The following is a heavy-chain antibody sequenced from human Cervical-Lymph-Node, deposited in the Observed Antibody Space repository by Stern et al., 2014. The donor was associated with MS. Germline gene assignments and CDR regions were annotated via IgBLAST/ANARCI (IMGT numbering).Heavy chain of an antibody. V-gene: IGHV2-5*01. D-gene: IGHD2-2*01. CDR2: IYWNDDK. Sequence: QVTLQESGPTLVKPTQTLTLTCTFSGFSLSTSGVAVGWIRQPPGKALEWLALIYWNDDKTYSPSLKNRLTITGDTSKNQVVLTMINMDPVDTATYYCAHRLRIPSPFNCFDPWGQGTLVTVSS. J-gene: IGHJ5*02. CDR3: AHRLRIPSPFNCFDP. CDR1: GFSLSTSGVA.